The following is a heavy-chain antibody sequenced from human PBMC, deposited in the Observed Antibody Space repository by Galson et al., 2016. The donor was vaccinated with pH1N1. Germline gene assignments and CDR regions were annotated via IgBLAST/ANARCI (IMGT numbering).Heavy chain of an antibody. V-gene: IGHV4-4*07. CDR1: GDSVSAYY. CDR3: ASENSFIVVGEGWYYYYGMDV. D-gene: IGHD2-2*01. Sequence: SETLSLTCTVSGDSVSAYYWSWIRQPAGKGLEWIGTMYTSGSTNYNPSLKSRVSMSVDTSKNQFSLKLNSVTAADTAVYYCASENSFIVVGEGWYYYYGMDVWGQGTTVTVSS. J-gene: IGHJ6*02. CDR2: MYTSGST.